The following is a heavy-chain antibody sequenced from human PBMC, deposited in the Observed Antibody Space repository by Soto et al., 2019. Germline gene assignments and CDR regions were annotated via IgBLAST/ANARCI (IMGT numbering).Heavy chain of an antibody. J-gene: IGHJ5*02. Sequence: QVQLVQSGAEVKKPGSSVRVSCKASGGTFSSYAISWVRQAPGQGLEWMGGIIPLFGTTNYAQKFQGSLTMTADESTNTAYMNLSSLRSEDTALYYCARGSGFYYMREWFDPWGQGTLVTVSS. CDR1: GGTFSSYA. CDR2: IIPLFGTT. D-gene: IGHD3-22*01. CDR3: ARGSGFYYMREWFDP. V-gene: IGHV1-69*01.